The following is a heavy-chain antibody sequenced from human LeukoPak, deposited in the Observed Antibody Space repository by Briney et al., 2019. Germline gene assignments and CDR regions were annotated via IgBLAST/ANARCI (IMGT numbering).Heavy chain of an antibody. Sequence: GGSLRLSCAASGFTFSSYSMNWVRQAPGKGLEWVSSISSSSSYIYYADSVKGRFTISRDNAKNSLYLQMNSLRAEDTAVYYCARGGGPRIVGAPYFDYWGQGTLVTVSS. CDR1: GFTFSSYS. CDR3: ARGGGPRIVGAPYFDY. V-gene: IGHV3-21*01. J-gene: IGHJ4*02. CDR2: ISSSSSYI. D-gene: IGHD1-26*01.